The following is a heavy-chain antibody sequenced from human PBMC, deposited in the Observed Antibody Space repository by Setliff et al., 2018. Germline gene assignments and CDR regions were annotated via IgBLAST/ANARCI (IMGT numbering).Heavy chain of an antibody. D-gene: IGHD2-2*01. V-gene: IGHV1-69*10. CDR2: IIPILGIA. CDR1: GGTFSSYA. CDR3: AKDRWGYADP. Sequence: SVKVSCKASGGTFSSYAISWVRQAPGQGLEWMGGIIPILGIANYAQKFQGRVTITADKSTSTAYMELSSLTTDDTAKYFCAKDRWGYADPWGQGTLVTVSS. J-gene: IGHJ5*02.